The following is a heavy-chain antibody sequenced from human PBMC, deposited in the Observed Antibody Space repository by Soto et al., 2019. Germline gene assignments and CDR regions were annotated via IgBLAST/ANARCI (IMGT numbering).Heavy chain of an antibody. CDR2: IIPIFGTA. CDR3: ARGTSSLYSSGWYNYYYYGMDV. J-gene: IGHJ6*02. V-gene: IGHV1-69*06. CDR1: GGTFSSYA. D-gene: IGHD6-19*01. Sequence: GASVKVSCKASGGTFSSYAISWVRQAPGQGLEWMGGIIPIFGTANYAQKFQGRVTITADKSTSTAYMELSSLRSEDTAVYYCARGTSSLYSSGWYNYYYYGMDVWGQGTTVTVSS.